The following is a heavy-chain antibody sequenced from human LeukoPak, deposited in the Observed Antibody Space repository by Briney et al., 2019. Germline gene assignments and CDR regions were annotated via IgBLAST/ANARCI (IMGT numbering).Heavy chain of an antibody. CDR3: AKESDGYSSPNFDY. J-gene: IGHJ4*02. Sequence: PGGSLRLSCAASGFTFDDYTMHWVRHAPGKGLEWVSLISWDGGSTYYADSVKGRFTISRDNSKNSLYLQMNSLRTEDTALYYCAKESDGYSSPNFDYWGQGTLVTVSS. CDR1: GFTFDDYT. CDR2: ISWDGGST. D-gene: IGHD5-24*01. V-gene: IGHV3-43*01.